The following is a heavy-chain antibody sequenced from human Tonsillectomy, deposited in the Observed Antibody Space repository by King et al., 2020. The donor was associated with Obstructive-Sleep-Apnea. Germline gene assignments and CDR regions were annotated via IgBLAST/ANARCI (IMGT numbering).Heavy chain of an antibody. CDR3: ARDYRFYGSGRGDY. Sequence: QLVQSGSVLRKPGASVNVSCKASGYTLINYALNWVRQAPGQGLEWMGWVKTNNGNPTYAQGFAGRFVFSLDTSASTAYLYITSLKAEDTAVYYCARDYRFYGSGRGDYWGQGTLVTVSS. CDR1: GYTLINYA. D-gene: IGHD3-10*01. J-gene: IGHJ4*02. CDR2: VKTNNGNP. V-gene: IGHV7-4-1*02.